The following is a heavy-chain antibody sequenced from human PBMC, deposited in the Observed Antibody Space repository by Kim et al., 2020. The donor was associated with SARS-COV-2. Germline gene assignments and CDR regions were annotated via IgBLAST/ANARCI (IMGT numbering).Heavy chain of an antibody. Sequence: DTRYSPSFQGQVTISADTSISTAYLQWSSLKASDTAMYYCARGVRDAFDIWGQGTMVTVSS. CDR2: DT. J-gene: IGHJ3*02. V-gene: IGHV5-51*01. CDR3: ARGVRDAFDI.